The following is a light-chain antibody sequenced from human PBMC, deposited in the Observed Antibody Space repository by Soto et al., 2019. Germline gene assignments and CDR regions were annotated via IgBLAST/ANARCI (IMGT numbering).Light chain of an antibody. CDR3: QQYGGSPGT. CDR2: GAS. J-gene: IGKJ5*01. Sequence: EIVLTQSPGTLSLSPGDRATLSCRASQSVRSNYLAWYQQKVGQAPRLLIYGASNRATGIPDRFSGSGSGVDFTLTISRLEPEDFAVYYCQQYGGSPGTFGQGTRLDIK. CDR1: QSVRSNY. V-gene: IGKV3-20*01.